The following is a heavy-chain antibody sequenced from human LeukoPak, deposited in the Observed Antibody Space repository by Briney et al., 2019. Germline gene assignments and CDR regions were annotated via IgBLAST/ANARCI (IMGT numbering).Heavy chain of an antibody. Sequence: SETLSLTCAVYGGSFSGYYWSWIRQPPGKGLEWIGEINHSGSTNYNPSLKSRVTISVDTSENQFSLKLSSVTAADTAVYYCARHRRRGVRGVAIWFDPWGQGTLVTVSS. CDR3: ARHRRRGVRGVAIWFDP. J-gene: IGHJ5*02. CDR2: INHSGST. V-gene: IGHV4-34*01. CDR1: GGSFSGYY. D-gene: IGHD3-10*01.